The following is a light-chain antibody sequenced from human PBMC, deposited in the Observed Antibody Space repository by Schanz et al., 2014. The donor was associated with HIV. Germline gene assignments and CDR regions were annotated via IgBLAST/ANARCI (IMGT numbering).Light chain of an antibody. J-gene: IGKJ3*01. CDR3: QQSNDWPRST. CDR2: GAS. V-gene: IGKV3D-15*01. CDR1: QSVSSSY. Sequence: EIVLTQSPATLSLSPGERATLSCRASQSVSSSYLAWYQQKPGQAPRLLIYGASSRATGIPDRFSGSGSGTEFTLTISNLQSEDFAVYYCQQSNDWPRSTFGPGTKVEIK.